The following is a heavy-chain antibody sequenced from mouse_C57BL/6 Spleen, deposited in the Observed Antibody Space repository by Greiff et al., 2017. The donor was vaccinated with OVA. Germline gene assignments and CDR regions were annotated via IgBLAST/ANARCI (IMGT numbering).Heavy chain of an antibody. Sequence: QVQLKESGAELARPGASVKLSCKASGYTFTSYGISWVKQRTGQGLEWIGEIYPRSGNTYYNEKFKGKATLTADKSSSTAYMELRSLTSEDSAVYFCARERQLRSYYFDYWGQGTTLTVSS. CDR1: GYTFTSYG. CDR3: ARERQLRSYYFDY. D-gene: IGHD3-2*02. V-gene: IGHV1-81*01. J-gene: IGHJ2*01. CDR2: IYPRSGNT.